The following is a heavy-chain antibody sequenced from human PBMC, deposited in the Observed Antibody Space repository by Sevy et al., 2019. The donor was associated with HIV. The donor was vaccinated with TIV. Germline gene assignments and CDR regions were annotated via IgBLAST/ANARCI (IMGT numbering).Heavy chain of an antibody. Sequence: GESLKISCKGSGYSFTSYWIGWVRQMPGKGLEWVGIIYPCDSYTRYSPSFQGQVTISADKSICTAYLQWSSLKASDTAMYYCARGPYSYPDAFDIWGQGTMVTVSS. D-gene: IGHD6-13*01. J-gene: IGHJ3*02. V-gene: IGHV5-51*01. CDR1: GYSFTSYW. CDR2: IYPCDSYT. CDR3: ARGPYSYPDAFDI.